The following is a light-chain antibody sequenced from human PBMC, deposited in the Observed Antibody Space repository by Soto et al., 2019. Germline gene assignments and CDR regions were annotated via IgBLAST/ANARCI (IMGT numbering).Light chain of an antibody. CDR2: GAS. V-gene: IGKV3-20*01. Sequence: EIVLTQSPGTLSLSPGERATLNCRASQSISTSSLAWYQQKPGQAPRLLIYGASSRATGIPDRFSGSGSGTDFTLTISRLEPEDFAVYYCQQYGSSPPATFGQGTRLEIK. CDR3: QQYGSSPPAT. CDR1: QSISTSS. J-gene: IGKJ5*01.